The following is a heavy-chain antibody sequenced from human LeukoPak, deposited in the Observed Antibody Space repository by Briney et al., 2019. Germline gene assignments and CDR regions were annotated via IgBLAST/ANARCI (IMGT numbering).Heavy chain of an antibody. J-gene: IGHJ4*02. Sequence: PGGSLRLSCAASGFNVSGDFMSWVRQAPGKGLEWVSVIYSDGSTYYADSVKGRFTISRDNSKNTLDLQMTGLRAEDTAVYYCARERGRGRDSPWFDYWGQGTLVTVSS. CDR3: ARERGRGRDSPWFDY. CDR1: GFNVSGDF. V-gene: IGHV3-53*01. D-gene: IGHD1-26*01. CDR2: IYSDGST.